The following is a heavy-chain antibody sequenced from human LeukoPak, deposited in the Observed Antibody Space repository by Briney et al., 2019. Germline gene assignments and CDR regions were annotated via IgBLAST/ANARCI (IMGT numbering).Heavy chain of an antibody. D-gene: IGHD2-15*01. V-gene: IGHV4-59*01. CDR3: ARAPGGLGYCSGGSCPYFDY. J-gene: IGHJ4*02. CDR1: GCSISSYY. Sequence: SETLSLTCTVSGCSISSYYWSWIRQPPGKGLEWIGYIYYSGSTNYNPSLKSRVTISVDTSKKQFSLKLSSVTAADTAVYYCARAPGGLGYCSGGSCPYFDYWGQGTLVTVSS. CDR2: IYYSGST.